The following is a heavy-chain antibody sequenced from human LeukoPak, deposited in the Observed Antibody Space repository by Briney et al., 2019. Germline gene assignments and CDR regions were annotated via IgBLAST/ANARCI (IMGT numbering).Heavy chain of an antibody. CDR2: INHSGST. D-gene: IGHD2-2*01. V-gene: IGHV4-34*01. CDR3: ARGLGYCSSTSCPTGNYYYYYGMDV. CDR1: GGSFSGYY. J-gene: IGHJ6*02. Sequence: SETLSLTCAVYGGSFSGYYWSWIRQPPGKGLEWIGEINHSGSTNYNPSLKSRVTISVDTSKNQFSLKLRSVTAADTAVYYCARGLGYCSSTSCPTGNYYYYYGMDVWGQGTTVTVSS.